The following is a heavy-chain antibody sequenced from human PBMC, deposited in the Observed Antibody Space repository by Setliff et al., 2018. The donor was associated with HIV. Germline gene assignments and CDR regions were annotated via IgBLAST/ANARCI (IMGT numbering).Heavy chain of an antibody. Sequence: GGSLRLSCVASEFTFSNYAMTWVRQAPGKGLEWVSSVSPGGGTTYYADSVKGRFTISRDNSKNTLYLQMNSLRADDTAIYYCAKSSWWEPRAYWGQGTLVTVSS. D-gene: IGHD2-15*01. V-gene: IGHV3-23*01. J-gene: IGHJ4*02. CDR2: VSPGGGTT. CDR1: EFTFSNYA. CDR3: AKSSWWEPRAY.